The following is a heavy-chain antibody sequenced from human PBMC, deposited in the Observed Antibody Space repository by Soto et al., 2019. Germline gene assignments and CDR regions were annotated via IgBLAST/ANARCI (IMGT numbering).Heavy chain of an antibody. D-gene: IGHD2-2*01. V-gene: IGHV3-23*01. CDR3: ASELPAAMPYFDH. J-gene: IGHJ4*02. CDR2: FSGSGGSS. CDR1: GLTFSSYA. Sequence: GGSLRLSCAASGLTFSSYAMSWVRQAPGKGLEWVSTFSGSGGSSYYADSVKGRFTISRDNSKNTLYLQMNSLRAEDTAVYFCASELPAAMPYFDHWGQGTLVTVSS.